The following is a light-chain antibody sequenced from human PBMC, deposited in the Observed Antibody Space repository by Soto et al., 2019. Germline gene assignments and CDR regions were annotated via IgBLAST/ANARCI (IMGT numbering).Light chain of an antibody. Sequence: DIVMTQSPLSLPVTPGEPASISCRSSQSLLHSNGYNSLDWYLQKPGQSPQLLIYLGSNRASGVPDRFSGSGSGTDFTLKISRVEAEDVGVYYCMQALQTPYTFGHGTKLEIK. CDR2: LGS. J-gene: IGKJ2*01. CDR3: MQALQTPYT. CDR1: QSLLHSNGYNS. V-gene: IGKV2-28*01.